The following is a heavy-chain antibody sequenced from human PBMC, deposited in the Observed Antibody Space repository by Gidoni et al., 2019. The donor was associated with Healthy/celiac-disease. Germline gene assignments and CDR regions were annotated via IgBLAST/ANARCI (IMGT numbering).Heavy chain of an antibody. V-gene: IGHV3-21*01. CDR3: AREEGDFWSGYFSRPPNDY. D-gene: IGHD3-3*01. Sequence: EVQLVESGGGLVKPGGSLRLSCAASVFPFSSYSMHWVRQAPGKGLEWVSSISSSSSYIYYADSVKGRLTISRDNARNSLYLQMNSLRAEDTAVYYCAREEGDFWSGYFSRPPNDYWGQGTLVTVSS. CDR1: VFPFSSYS. J-gene: IGHJ4*02. CDR2: ISSSSSYI.